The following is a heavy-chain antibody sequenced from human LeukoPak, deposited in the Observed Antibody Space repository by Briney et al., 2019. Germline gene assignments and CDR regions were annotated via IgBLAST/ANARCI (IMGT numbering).Heavy chain of an antibody. V-gene: IGHV4-39*01. CDR2: ICDSGST. D-gene: IGHD6-19*01. CDR1: GVSISSSSYC. J-gene: IGHJ4*02. CDR3: ARHIRRQWLSEFDY. Sequence: SETLSLTCTVSGVSISSSSYCWGWIRQPPGMGLEWVGSICDSGSTYHNVSLKSRVTMSVDTPKNQFSLNLRSATAADTAVYYCARHIRRQWLSEFDYWGQGTMVTVSS.